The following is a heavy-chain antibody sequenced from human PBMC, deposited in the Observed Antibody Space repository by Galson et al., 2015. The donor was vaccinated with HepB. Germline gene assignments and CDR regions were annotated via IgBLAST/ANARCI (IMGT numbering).Heavy chain of an antibody. D-gene: IGHD3-3*01. J-gene: IGHJ5*02. CDR1: GFAFNFSKYA. CDR3: TSTGRQGNTEYDWSS. CDR2: IKSNTDGGTT. V-gene: IGHV3-15*01. Sequence: SLRLSCAASGFAFNFSKYAMNWVRQAPGKGLERVGRIKSNTDGGTTEYAAPVKGRFSISRDDSRKTLFLQMSSLQTEDTGVYYCTSTGRQGNTEYDWSSWGQGALVTVSS.